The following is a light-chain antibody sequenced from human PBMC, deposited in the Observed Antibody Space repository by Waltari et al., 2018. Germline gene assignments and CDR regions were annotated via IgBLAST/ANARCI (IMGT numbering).Light chain of an antibody. J-gene: IGLJ2*01. CDR1: SSDIGAYHY. CDR2: DGS. Sequence: QSALTQPASVSGSPGQSITISCTGTSSDIGAYHYVSWYQQFPGKAPKLIIYDGSKRPSGVSNRFSGSKSGDSASLTISGLQVDDEAHYHCASYTSGSTHVAFGGGTQVTVL. V-gene: IGLV2-14*01. CDR3: ASYTSGSTHVA.